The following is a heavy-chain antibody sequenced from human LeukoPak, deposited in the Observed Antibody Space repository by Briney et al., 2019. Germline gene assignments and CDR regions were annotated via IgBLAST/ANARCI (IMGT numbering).Heavy chain of an antibody. CDR3: AKAYCSGGSCYGSYFDY. D-gene: IGHD2-15*01. J-gene: IGHJ4*02. Sequence: PGGSLRLSCAASGFSFSTYGMHWVRQAPAKGLGWVAFIRYDGSNKYYADSVKDRFTISRDNSKNTLYLQMDSLRAEDTAVYYCAKAYCSGGSCYGSYFDYWGQGTLVTASS. V-gene: IGHV3-30*02. CDR2: IRYDGSNK. CDR1: GFSFSTYG.